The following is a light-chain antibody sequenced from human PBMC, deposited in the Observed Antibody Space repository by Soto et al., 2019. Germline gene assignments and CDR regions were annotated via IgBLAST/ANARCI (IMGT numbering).Light chain of an antibody. CDR2: GGN. Sequence: QSVLTQPPSVSGAPGQGVTISCTGSSSNIGAPYDVHWYQHLPGTAPKLLIHGGNNRPSGVPDRFSGSRSGTSASLAITGLQAEDEADYYCQSYDISLNKHVFGIGTKVTLL. V-gene: IGLV1-40*01. J-gene: IGLJ1*01. CDR3: QSYDISLNKHV. CDR1: SSNIGAPYD.